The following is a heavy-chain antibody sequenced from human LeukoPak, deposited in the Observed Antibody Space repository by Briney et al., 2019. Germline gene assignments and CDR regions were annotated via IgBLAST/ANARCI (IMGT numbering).Heavy chain of an antibody. Sequence: SETLSPTCTVSGGSISSNSYYWGWIRQPPGKGLEWIGSIYHTGSTQYNPSLKSRVSISVDTSKNHFSLKLTSVTAADTAVYYCAREAVTTPNWFDPWDQGTLVTVSS. J-gene: IGHJ5*02. CDR2: IYHTGST. CDR1: GGSISSNSYY. D-gene: IGHD4-17*01. CDR3: AREAVTTPNWFDP. V-gene: IGHV4-39*02.